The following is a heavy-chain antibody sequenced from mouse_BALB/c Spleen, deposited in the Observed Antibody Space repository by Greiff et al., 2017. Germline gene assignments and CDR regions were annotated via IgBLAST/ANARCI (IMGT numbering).Heavy chain of an antibody. CDR2: INSNGGST. CDR3: ARGSMIPYYFDY. CDR1: GFTFSSYG. J-gene: IGHJ2*01. Sequence: EVKLMESGGGLVQPGGSLKLSCAASGFTFSSYGMSWVRQTPDKRLELVATINSNGGSTYYPDSVKGRFSISRDNAKNTLYLQMSSLKSEDTAMYYCARGSMIPYYFDYWGQGTTLTVSS. D-gene: IGHD2-3*01. V-gene: IGHV5-6-3*01.